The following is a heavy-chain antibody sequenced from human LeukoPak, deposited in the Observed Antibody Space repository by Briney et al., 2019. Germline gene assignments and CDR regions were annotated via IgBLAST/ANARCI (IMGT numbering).Heavy chain of an antibody. CDR1: GYTFSEYN. D-gene: IGHD4-17*01. V-gene: IGHV1-18*01. Sequence: ASVKVSCKASGYTFSEYNFSWVRQVPGQGLEWLGWISGYNGHTKYAQKMQGRVTMTRDKSTSTVYMELRSLISDDTAIYYCARENDYDDYGAAFDIWGQGTMVTVSS. CDR3: ARENDYDDYGAAFDI. CDR2: ISGYNGHT. J-gene: IGHJ3*02.